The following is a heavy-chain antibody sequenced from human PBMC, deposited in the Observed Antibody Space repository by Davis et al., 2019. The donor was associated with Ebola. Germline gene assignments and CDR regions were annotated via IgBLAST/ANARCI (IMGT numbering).Heavy chain of an antibody. V-gene: IGHV3-9*01. CDR2: ISWNSGSI. Sequence: PGGSLRLSCAASGFTFDDYAMHWVRQAPGKGLEWVSGISWNSGSIGYADSVKGRFTISRDNAKNSLYLQMNSLRAEDTALYYCAKAGGPWSGYPFDYWGQGTLVTVSS. J-gene: IGHJ4*02. CDR3: AKAGGPWSGYPFDY. CDR1: GFTFDDYA. D-gene: IGHD3-3*01.